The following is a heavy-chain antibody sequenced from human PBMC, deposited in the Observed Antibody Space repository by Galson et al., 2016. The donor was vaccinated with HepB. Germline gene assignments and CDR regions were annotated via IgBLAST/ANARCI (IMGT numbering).Heavy chain of an antibody. J-gene: IGHJ2*01. D-gene: IGHD1-1*01. V-gene: IGHV3-7*05. CDR3: ARDIGRWKIREWYSDL. CDR1: GFTFSSYW. CDR2: IKEDGTKR. Sequence: SLRLSCAASGFTFSSYWMSWVRQAPGIGLEWVATIKEDGTKRSYVDSVKGRFTISRDNAHNSLYLQMNSLRAEDTAVFYCARDIGRWKIREWYSDLWGRGTLVTVTS.